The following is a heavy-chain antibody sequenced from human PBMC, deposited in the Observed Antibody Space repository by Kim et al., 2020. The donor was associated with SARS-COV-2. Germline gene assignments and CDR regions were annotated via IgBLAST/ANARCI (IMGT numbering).Heavy chain of an antibody. CDR1: GYTLTELS. CDR2: FDPEDGET. V-gene: IGHV1-24*01. Sequence: ASVKVSCKVSGYTLTELSMHWVRQAPGKGLEWMGGFDPEDGETIYAQKFQGRVTMTEDTSTDTAYMELSSLRSEDTAVYYCSTSGDYNDAFDIWGQGTMVTVSS. D-gene: IGHD4-17*01. CDR3: STSGDYNDAFDI. J-gene: IGHJ3*02.